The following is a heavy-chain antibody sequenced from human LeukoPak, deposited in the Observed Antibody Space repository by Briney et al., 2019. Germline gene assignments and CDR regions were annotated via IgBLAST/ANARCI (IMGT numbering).Heavy chain of an antibody. D-gene: IGHD3-10*01. J-gene: IGHJ4*02. CDR3: ARRFGQLLYPLDY. CDR2: ISGSGSSI. CDR1: GFTFSTYT. V-gene: IGHV3-21*01. Sequence: GGSLRLSCAASGFTFSTYTMNWVRQAPGKGPEWVSAISGSGSSIYYADSVKGRFTVSRDNAKNSLFLQMSSLRAEDTAVYYCARRFGQLLYPLDYWGQGTLLTVSS.